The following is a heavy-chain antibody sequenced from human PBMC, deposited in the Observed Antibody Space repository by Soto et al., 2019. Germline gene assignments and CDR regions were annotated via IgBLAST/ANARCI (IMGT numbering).Heavy chain of an antibody. D-gene: IGHD3-3*01. V-gene: IGHV1-8*01. CDR3: ARNGLFWSGYPPVSYYGMDL. Sequence: QVQLVQSGAEVKKPGASVKVSCKASGYTFTSYDINWVRQATGQGLEWMGWMNPNSGNTGYAQKFQGRVTMTRNTSISSAYMELSSLRSEDTVVYCCARNGLFWSGYPPVSYYGMDLWGQGTTVTVSS. CDR2: MNPNSGNT. J-gene: IGHJ6*02. CDR1: GYTFTSYD.